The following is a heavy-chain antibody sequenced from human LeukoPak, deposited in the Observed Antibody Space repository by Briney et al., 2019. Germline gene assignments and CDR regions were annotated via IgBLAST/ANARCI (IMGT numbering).Heavy chain of an antibody. CDR3: ARVYDFWSGFNWFHP. CDR1: GGSISSYY. Sequence: PSETLSLTCTVSGGSISSYYWSWIRQPAGKGLEWIGRIFTSGSTNYNPSLKSRVTMSVDTSKNQLSLKLSSVTAADTAVYYCARVYDFWSGFNWFHPWGQGTLVTVSS. V-gene: IGHV4-4*07. D-gene: IGHD3-3*01. CDR2: IFTSGST. J-gene: IGHJ5*02.